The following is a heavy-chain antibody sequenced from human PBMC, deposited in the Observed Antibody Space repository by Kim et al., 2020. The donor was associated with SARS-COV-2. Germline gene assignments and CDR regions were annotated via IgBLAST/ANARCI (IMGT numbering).Heavy chain of an antibody. CDR3: ARDGMATSGIIDD. V-gene: IGHV3-33*01. Sequence: YAECVKGQFTISRDNAKNTLYRQVNSLRAEDTAVYYCARDGMATSGIIDDWGQGTLVTVSS. D-gene: IGHD5-12*01. J-gene: IGHJ4*02.